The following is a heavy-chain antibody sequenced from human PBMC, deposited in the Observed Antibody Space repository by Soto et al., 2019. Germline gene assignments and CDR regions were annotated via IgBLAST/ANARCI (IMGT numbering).Heavy chain of an antibody. CDR3: ARDGSKGSGYYDFWSGYYLNWFDP. V-gene: IGHV3-21*01. D-gene: IGHD3-3*01. J-gene: IGHJ5*02. CDR1: GFTFSSYS. CDR2: ISSSSSYI. Sequence: LRLSCAASGFTFSSYSMNWVRQAPGKGLEWVSSISSSSSYIYYADSVKGRFTISRDNAKNSLYLQMNSLRAEDTAVYYCARDGSKGSGYYDFWSGYYLNWFDPWGQGTLVTVSS.